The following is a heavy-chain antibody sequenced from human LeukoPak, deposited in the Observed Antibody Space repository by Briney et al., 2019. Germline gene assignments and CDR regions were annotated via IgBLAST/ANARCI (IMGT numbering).Heavy chain of an antibody. Sequence: WETLSLTCTVSGGSISSYYWSWLRQPAAKGLEWIGYIYYSGSTNYNPSLKSRVTISVDTSKNQFSLKLSSVTAADTAVYYCAREALGLKIFDYWGQGTLVTVSS. CDR1: GGSISSYY. CDR3: AREALGLKIFDY. J-gene: IGHJ4*02. D-gene: IGHD5-12*01. V-gene: IGHV4-59*01. CDR2: IYYSGST.